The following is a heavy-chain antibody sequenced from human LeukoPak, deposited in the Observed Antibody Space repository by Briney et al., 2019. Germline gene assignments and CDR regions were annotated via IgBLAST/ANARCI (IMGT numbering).Heavy chain of an antibody. CDR3: ARASPPFSPYCSGGSCYYNYYFDY. V-gene: IGHV3-30-3*01. Sequence: GGSLRLSCAASGFTFSSYAMHWVRQAPGKGLEWVAVISYDGSNKYYADSVKGRFTISRDNSKNTLYLQMNSLRAEDTAVYYCARASPPFSPYCSGGSCYYNYYFDYWGQGTLVTVSS. CDR1: GFTFSSYA. J-gene: IGHJ4*02. CDR2: ISYDGSNK. D-gene: IGHD2-15*01.